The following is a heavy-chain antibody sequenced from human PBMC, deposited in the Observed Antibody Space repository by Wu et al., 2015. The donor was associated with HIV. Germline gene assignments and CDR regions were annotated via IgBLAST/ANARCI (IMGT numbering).Heavy chain of an antibody. J-gene: IGHJ4*02. D-gene: IGHD5-12*01. CDR3: ARVRYSGYDLGYYFDY. V-gene: IGHV1-69*05. CDR2: IIPIFGTA. Sequence: QVQLVQSGAEVKKPGSSVKVSCKASGGTFSSYAISWVRQAPGQGLEWMGGIIPIFGTANYAQKFQGRVTITTDESTSTAYMELSSLRSEDTAVYYCARVRYSGYDLGYYFDYWGQGTLVTVSS. CDR1: GGTFSSYA.